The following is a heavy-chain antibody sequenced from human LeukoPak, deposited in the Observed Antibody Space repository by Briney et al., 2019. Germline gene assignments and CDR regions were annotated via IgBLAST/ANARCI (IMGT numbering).Heavy chain of an antibody. CDR2: ISGSGGTT. V-gene: IGHV3-23*01. J-gene: IGHJ5*02. CDR1: GFTFRTYA. D-gene: IGHD3-10*01. CDR3: AKLSTLGDLSRVRFDP. Sequence: GGSLRLSCAVSGFTFRTYAMSWVRQAPGKGLEWVSAISGSGGTTYYADSVKGRFTISRDNSKNTLYLQMNSLRAEDTAVYYCAKLSTLGDLSRVRFDPWGQGTLVTVSS.